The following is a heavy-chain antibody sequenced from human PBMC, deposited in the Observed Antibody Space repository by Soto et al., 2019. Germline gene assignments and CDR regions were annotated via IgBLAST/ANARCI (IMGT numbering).Heavy chain of an antibody. CDR3: ARGGGVGVAGSAAFDM. D-gene: IGHD3-3*01. J-gene: IGHJ3*02. Sequence: QLHLVQSGAVVKKPGASVTVSCSASGYPVTAYYMHWVRQAPGRGLEWMGGINPATGAAKYTQTFQGRVPMTGEPPRGTGFMELGGPTSGDTAVFYCARGGGVGVAGSAAFDMWGQGTLVTVSS. CDR2: INPATGAA. CDR1: GYPVTAYY. V-gene: IGHV1-2*02.